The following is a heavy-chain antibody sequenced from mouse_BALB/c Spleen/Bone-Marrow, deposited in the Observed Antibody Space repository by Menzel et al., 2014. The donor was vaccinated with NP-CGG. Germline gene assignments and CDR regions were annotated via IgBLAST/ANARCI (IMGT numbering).Heavy chain of an antibody. CDR2: IYYSGTI. D-gene: IGHD2-1*01. CDR1: GISITTGNYR. J-gene: IGHJ2*01. V-gene: IGHV3-5*02. CDR3: ARYGNYFDY. Sequence: EVKLMESGPGLVKPSQTVSLTCTVTGISITTGNYRWSWIRQFPGNKLEWIGYIYYSGTITYNPSLTRRTTITRDTSKNQFFLEMNSLTAEDTATYYCARYGNYFDYWGQGTTLTVSS.